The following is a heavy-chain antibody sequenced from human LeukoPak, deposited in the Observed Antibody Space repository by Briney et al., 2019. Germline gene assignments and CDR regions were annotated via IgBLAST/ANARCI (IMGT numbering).Heavy chain of an antibody. J-gene: IGHJ4*02. D-gene: IGHD6-13*01. Sequence: GGSLRLSCAASGFTVSSNYMSWVRQAPGKGLEWVSVIYSGGNTYYADSVKGRFTISRDNSKNTLYLQMNSLRAEDTAVYYCARVPTFSSSWLGDWGQGTLVTVSS. V-gene: IGHV3-53*01. CDR2: IYSGGNT. CDR1: GFTVSSNY. CDR3: ARVPTFSSSWLGD.